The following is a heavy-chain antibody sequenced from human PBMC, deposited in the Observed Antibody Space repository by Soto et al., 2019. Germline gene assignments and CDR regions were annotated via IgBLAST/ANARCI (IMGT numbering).Heavy chain of an antibody. CDR1: GFTFSSYA. J-gene: IGHJ6*03. Sequence: GGSLRLSCAASGFTFSSYAMNWVRQAPGKGLEWVSVISGSGGSTYYADSVKGRFTISRDNSKNTLYLQMNSLRAEDTAVYYCAKWNHYDFRSAYFYYMDVWGKGTTVTVSS. D-gene: IGHD3-3*01. CDR3: AKWNHYDFRSAYFYYMDV. V-gene: IGHV3-23*01. CDR2: ISGSGGST.